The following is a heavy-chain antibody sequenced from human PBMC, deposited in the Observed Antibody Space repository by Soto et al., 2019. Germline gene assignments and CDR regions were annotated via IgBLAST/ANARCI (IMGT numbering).Heavy chain of an antibody. Sequence: VQLVESGGGLVKPGGSLRLSCAASDFTITNAWMNWVRQAPGQGLEWVGRIKTKAEGGATDYAAPLKGRFTISRDDSRNTLFLQMNSLKTEGTAVYYCTTGSVEGVWGKGATVTVSS. D-gene: IGHD2-15*01. CDR1: DFTITNAW. CDR3: TTGSVEGV. V-gene: IGHV3-15*07. J-gene: IGHJ6*04. CDR2: IKTKAEGGAT.